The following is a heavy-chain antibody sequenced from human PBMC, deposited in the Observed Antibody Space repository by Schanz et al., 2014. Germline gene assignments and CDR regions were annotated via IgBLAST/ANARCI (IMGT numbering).Heavy chain of an antibody. V-gene: IGHV3-30*04. J-gene: IGHJ4*02. CDR1: GFTFGGYA. Sequence: VQLLESGGGLVQPGGSLRLSCAVSGFTFGGYALHWVRQAPGKGLEWVAVMWNDGIKTHYADSGKGRFTISRDNSKNTVYLQMNSLRTDDTAMYYCARDPNTSAWLPYFDTWGQGTLVTVSS. CDR3: ARDPNTSAWLPYFDT. D-gene: IGHD6-19*01. CDR2: MWNDGIKT.